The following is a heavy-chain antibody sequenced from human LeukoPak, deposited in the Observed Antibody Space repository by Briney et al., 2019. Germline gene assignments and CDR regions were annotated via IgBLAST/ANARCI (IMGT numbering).Heavy chain of an antibody. J-gene: IGHJ4*02. V-gene: IGHV3-30*03. CDR1: GFSFSDFG. CDR3: ARDISGYCSSTSCSPFDY. CDR2: ISYDGSNK. Sequence: GGSLRLSCAASGFSFSDFGMHWVRQAPGKGLEWVAVISYDGSNKYYADSVKGRFTISRDNSKNTLYLQMNSLRAEDTAVYYCARDISGYCSSTSCSPFDYWGQGTLVTVSS. D-gene: IGHD2-2*01.